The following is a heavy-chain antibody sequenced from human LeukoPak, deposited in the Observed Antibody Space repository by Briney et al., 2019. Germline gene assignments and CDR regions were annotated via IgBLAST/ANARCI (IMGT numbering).Heavy chain of an antibody. Sequence: GGSLRLSCSASGFTFSSYVLSWVRQAPGKGRQWVAGISGSGDSIYYADSVKGRCTISRDNSKNTLYLQMNSLTAEDTAVYYCAKDPRGGYSGSWYFDYWGQGTLVTVSS. V-gene: IGHV3-23*01. D-gene: IGHD5-12*01. CDR2: ISGSGDSI. J-gene: IGHJ4*02. CDR1: GFTFSSYV. CDR3: AKDPRGGYSGSWYFDY.